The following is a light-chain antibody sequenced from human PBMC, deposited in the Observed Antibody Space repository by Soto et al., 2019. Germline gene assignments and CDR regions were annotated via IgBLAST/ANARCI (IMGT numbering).Light chain of an antibody. CDR2: GAS. CDR3: QQYGGSTRT. V-gene: IGKV3-20*01. Sequence: EIVFTQSPGTLSLSPGERATLSCRASQSVSTSQLAWYQQKPGQAPRLLIFGASSRATGIPDRFRGSGSGTDFTLTISRLEPEDFAVYYCQQYGGSTRTFGQGTKVDIK. CDR1: QSVSTSQ. J-gene: IGKJ1*01.